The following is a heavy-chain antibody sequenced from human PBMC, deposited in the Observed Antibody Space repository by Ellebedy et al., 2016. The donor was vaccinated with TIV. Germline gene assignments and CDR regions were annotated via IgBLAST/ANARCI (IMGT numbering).Heavy chain of an antibody. CDR3: ARDHSSRRTAWWFDP. J-gene: IGHJ5*02. CDR2: TSGSGGST. Sequence: PGGSLRLSCAASGFTFSRYAMSWVRQAPGKGLEWVSATSGSGGSTYYADSVKGRFTISRDNSKNTLYLQMSSLRSEDTAVYYCARDHSSRRTAWWFDPWGQGTLVTVSS. CDR1: GFTFSRYA. V-gene: IGHV3-23*01.